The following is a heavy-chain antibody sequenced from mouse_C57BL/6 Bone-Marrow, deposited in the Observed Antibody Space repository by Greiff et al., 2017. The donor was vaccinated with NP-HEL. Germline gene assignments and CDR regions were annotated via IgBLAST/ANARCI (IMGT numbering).Heavy chain of an antibody. J-gene: IGHJ2*01. CDR3: ARMRYGSSYNY. V-gene: IGHV8-8*01. CDR2: FFLSSDK. Sequence: VTLTVSGPGILQPSQTLSLTCSFSVFSLRPFCLFVCLILPPSFPFLVFLSPFFLSSDKYYNPALKSRLTISKDTSKNQVFLKIANVDTADTATYYCARMRYGSSYNYWGQGTTLTVSS. CDR1: VFSLRPFCLF. D-gene: IGHD1-1*01.